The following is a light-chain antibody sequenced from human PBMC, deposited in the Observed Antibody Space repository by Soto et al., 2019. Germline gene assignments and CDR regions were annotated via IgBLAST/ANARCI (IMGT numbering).Light chain of an antibody. J-gene: IGKJ5*01. CDR3: QQYHTGPPIT. Sequence: VLTQSLDTVSLSPGESATLYCRASQSRGRYLAWYQQKPGQAPRLLINGASTRATGIPDRFSGWGSGTEFTLTISSLQSEDFALYYCQQYHTGPPITLGQGTRXXXK. CDR1: QSRGRY. CDR2: GAS. V-gene: IGKV3-15*01.